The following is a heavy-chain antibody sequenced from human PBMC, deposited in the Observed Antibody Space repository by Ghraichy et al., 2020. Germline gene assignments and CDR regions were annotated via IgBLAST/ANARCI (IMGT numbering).Heavy chain of an antibody. Sequence: SETLSLTCTVSGGSISSYYWSWIRQPPGKGLEWIGYIYYSGSTNYNPSLKSRVTISVDTSKNQFSLKLSSVTAADTAVYYCARDQNGGDPAYFDYWGQGTLVTVSS. J-gene: IGHJ4*02. CDR1: GGSISSYY. V-gene: IGHV4-59*01. D-gene: IGHD2-21*01. CDR3: ARDQNGGDPAYFDY. CDR2: IYYSGST.